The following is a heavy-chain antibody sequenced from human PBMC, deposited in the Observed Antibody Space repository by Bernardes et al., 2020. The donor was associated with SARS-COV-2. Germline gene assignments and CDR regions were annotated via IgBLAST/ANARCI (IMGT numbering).Heavy chain of an antibody. CDR3: ARHKETPPDY. CDR1: GFTFSTYW. J-gene: IGHJ4*02. Sequence: GGSLRLSCAASGFTFSTYWMHWVRQAPGKGLEWVSRINSDGITTNYADSVKGRFTISRDNAKNTLYLQMNSLRAEDTAVYYCARHKETPPDYWGQGTLVTVSS. V-gene: IGHV3-74*01. CDR2: INSDGITT.